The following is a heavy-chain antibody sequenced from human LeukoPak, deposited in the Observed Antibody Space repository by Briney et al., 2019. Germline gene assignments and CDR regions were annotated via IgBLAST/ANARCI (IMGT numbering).Heavy chain of an antibody. Sequence: PSETLSLTCTVSGGSINSSSYYWGWIRQPPGKGLEWIGSIFYSGNTYDNPSLKSRVTISVDTSKNQFSLELSSVTAADTAVYYCARRPWGSGSAFDYWGQGTLVTVSS. CDR1: GGSINSSSYY. J-gene: IGHJ4*02. CDR2: IFYSGNT. V-gene: IGHV4-39*01. CDR3: ARRPWGSGSAFDY. D-gene: IGHD3-10*01.